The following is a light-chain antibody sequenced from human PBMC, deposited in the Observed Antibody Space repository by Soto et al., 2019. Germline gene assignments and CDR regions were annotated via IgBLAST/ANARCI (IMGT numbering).Light chain of an antibody. V-gene: IGLV1-47*01. CDR1: SSNVESNF. J-gene: IGLJ2*01. CDR2: RNN. Sequence: QSVLTQPPSASGTPGQRVTISCSGSSSNVESNFVYWYQQFPGTAPRLLIYRNNQRPSGVPDRFSGSTSGTSASLAIRARRSEDEADYYCTVWDGSPRGRLFGGGTKLTVL. CDR3: TVWDGSPRGRL.